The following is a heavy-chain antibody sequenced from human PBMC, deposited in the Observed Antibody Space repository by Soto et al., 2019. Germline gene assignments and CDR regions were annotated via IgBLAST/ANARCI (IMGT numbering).Heavy chain of an antibody. CDR2: ISSSGSSR. D-gene: IGHD2-2*01. J-gene: IGHJ4*02. V-gene: IGHV3-21*01. Sequence: EAQLVESGGGLVKPGGSLRLSCAASGFTFSTYSMNWVRQAPGKGLEWVSSISSSGSSRSYADSVKGRFTISRDNAKNSLYVQMDSLRAEDTAVYYCGRGRSINTNMDNWGQGTRFTVSS. CDR3: GRGRSINTNMDN. CDR1: GFTFSTYS.